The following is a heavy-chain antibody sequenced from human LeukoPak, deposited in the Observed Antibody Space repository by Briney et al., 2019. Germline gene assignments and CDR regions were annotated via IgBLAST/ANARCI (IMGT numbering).Heavy chain of an antibody. CDR1: GFTFSGYA. J-gene: IGHJ4*02. Sequence: GGSLRLSCAASGFTFSGYAMSWVRQAPGKGLDWVSTISDSGGGTHYADSVKGRFTISRDSSKNTVYLQMNSLRAEDTAVYYCAKDLRGYCGGDCYSAEYWGRGTLVTVSS. D-gene: IGHD2-21*02. V-gene: IGHV3-23*01. CDR3: AKDLRGYCGGDCYSAEY. CDR2: ISDSGGGT.